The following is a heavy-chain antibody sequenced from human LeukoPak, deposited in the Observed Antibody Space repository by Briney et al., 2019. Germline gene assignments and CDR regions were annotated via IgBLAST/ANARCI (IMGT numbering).Heavy chain of an antibody. D-gene: IGHD6-19*01. V-gene: IGHV3-23*01. CDR3: AKPCRLADAFDI. J-gene: IGHJ3*02. Sequence: GGSLSLSCAASGFTFNSYAMSWVRQAPGKGVEWVSAISGSGGSTYYADSVKGRFTISRDNSKNTLYLQMNSLRAEDTAVYYCAKPCRLADAFDIWGQGTMVTVSS. CDR1: GFTFNSYA. CDR2: ISGSGGST.